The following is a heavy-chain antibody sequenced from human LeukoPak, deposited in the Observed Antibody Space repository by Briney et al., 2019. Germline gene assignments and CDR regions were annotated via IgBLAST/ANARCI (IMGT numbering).Heavy chain of an antibody. V-gene: IGHV3-74*01. D-gene: IGHD6-13*01. Sequence: PGGPLRLSCAASRFSFSSYWMHWVRQPPGEGLVWVSRIKSDGSSTTYAASVQGRFTISRDNAKNTLYLQMNSLRGEDTAVYYCASDRSNAMDVWGQGTTVTVSS. J-gene: IGHJ6*02. CDR1: RFSFSSYW. CDR2: IKSDGSST. CDR3: ASDRSNAMDV.